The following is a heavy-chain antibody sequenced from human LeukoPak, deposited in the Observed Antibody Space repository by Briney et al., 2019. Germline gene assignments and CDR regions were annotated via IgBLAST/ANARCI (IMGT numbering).Heavy chain of an antibody. Sequence: PSETLSLTCTVSGGSISSYYWSWIRQPPGKGLEWIGYIYYSGSTNYNPSLKSRVTISVDTSENQFSLKLSSVTAADTAVYYCARDRYCSSTSCYRFYYYMDVWGKGTTVTVSS. D-gene: IGHD2-2*02. V-gene: IGHV4-59*01. CDR1: GGSISSYY. J-gene: IGHJ6*03. CDR2: IYYSGST. CDR3: ARDRYCSSTSCYRFYYYMDV.